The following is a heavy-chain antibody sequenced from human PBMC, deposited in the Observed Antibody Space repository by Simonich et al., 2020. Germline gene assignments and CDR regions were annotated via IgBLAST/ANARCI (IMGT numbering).Heavy chain of an antibody. CDR1: GGSISSSSYY. D-gene: IGHD6-13*01. J-gene: IGHJ3*02. CDR2: IYYSGST. Sequence: QLQLQESGPGLVKPSETLSLTCTVSGGSISSSSYYWGWIRQPPGKGLEWIGIIYYSGSTYYNPSLKIRVTISVDTSKNQFSLKLSSVTAADTAVYYCARHAGFAFDIWGQGTMVTVSS. CDR3: ARHAGFAFDI. V-gene: IGHV4-39*01.